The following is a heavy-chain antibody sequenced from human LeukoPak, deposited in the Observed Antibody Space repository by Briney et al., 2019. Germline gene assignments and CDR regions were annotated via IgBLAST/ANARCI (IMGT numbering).Heavy chain of an antibody. V-gene: IGHV3-21*01. J-gene: IGHJ4*01. CDR3: ARDPSGSYYRFDY. D-gene: IGHD1-26*01. CDR2: ISSSSIYI. Sequence: GGSLRLSCAASGFTFSSYTMNWVRQAPGKGLEWVSSISSSSIYIYYADSVKGLFTISRDNAKSSLYLQMNSLRAEDTAVYYCARDPSGSYYRFDYWGQGTLVTVSS. CDR1: GFTFSSYT.